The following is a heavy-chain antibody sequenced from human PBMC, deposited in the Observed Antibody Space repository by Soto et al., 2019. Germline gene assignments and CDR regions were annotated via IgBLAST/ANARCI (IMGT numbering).Heavy chain of an antibody. D-gene: IGHD4-17*01. J-gene: IGHJ5*02. CDR3: ARRDGDYEGMGWFDP. CDR2: IYYSGST. Sequence: QVQLQESGPGLVKPSQTLSLTCTVSGGSISSGDYYWSWIRQPPGKGLEWIGYIYYSGSTYYNPSLTSRVTISVDTSKNQFSLKLSSVTAADTAVYYCARRDGDYEGMGWFDPWGQGTLVTVSS. CDR1: GGSISSGDYY. V-gene: IGHV4-30-4*01.